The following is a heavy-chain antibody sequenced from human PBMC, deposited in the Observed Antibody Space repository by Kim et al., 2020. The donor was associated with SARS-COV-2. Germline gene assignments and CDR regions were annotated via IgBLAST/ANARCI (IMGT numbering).Heavy chain of an antibody. CDR1: GYTFTSYA. D-gene: IGHD2-15*01. V-gene: IGHV1-3*01. CDR3: ARRGYCRGGSYYGFDI. J-gene: IGHJ3*02. CDR2: INAGNGNT. Sequence: ASVKVSCKASGYTFTSYAIHWVRQAPGQRLEWMGWINAGNGNTKYSQKFQGRVTITRDTSTSTAYMELSSLRSDDTAVYYCARRGYCRGGSYYGFDIWGQG.